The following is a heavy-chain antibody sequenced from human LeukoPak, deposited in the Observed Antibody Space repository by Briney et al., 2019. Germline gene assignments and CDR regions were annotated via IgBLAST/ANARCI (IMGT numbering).Heavy chain of an antibody. CDR2: INHSGST. J-gene: IGHJ4*02. Sequence: SETLSLTCAVYGGSFSGYYWSWIRQPPGKGLEWIGEINHSGSTNYNPSLKSRVTISVDTSKNQFSLKLSSVTAADTAVYYCARVRGSEYYFDYWGQGTLVTVSS. CDR3: ARVRGSEYYFDY. CDR1: GGSFSGYY. V-gene: IGHV4-34*01. D-gene: IGHD4-23*01.